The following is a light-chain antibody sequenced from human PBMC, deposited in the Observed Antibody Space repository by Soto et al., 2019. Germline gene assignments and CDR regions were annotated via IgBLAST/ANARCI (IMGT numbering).Light chain of an antibody. CDR2: DAS. V-gene: IGKV3-15*01. CDR1: QSISRS. Sequence: EIVLTHSPAILSVSPWERATLSFRASQSISRSLAWYQQKPGQAPRLLISDASTRATGIPARFSGSGSGTEFTLTISSLQSEDFALYYCHQYNSWPPGTFGQGTKVDIK. J-gene: IGKJ2*01. CDR3: HQYNSWPPGT.